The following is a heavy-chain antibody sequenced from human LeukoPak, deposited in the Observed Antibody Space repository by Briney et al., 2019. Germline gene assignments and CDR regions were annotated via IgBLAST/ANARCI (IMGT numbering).Heavy chain of an antibody. Sequence: GGSLRLSCAASGFSCSSYWMSWVRQAPGKGLEWVANTNQDGSAENYVASVRGRFTISRDNAENSLYLQMNSLRAEDTAVYYCAREGFLDYWGQGTLVTVSS. CDR2: TNQDGSAE. CDR3: AREGFLDY. CDR1: GFSCSSYW. J-gene: IGHJ4*02. D-gene: IGHD2/OR15-2a*01. V-gene: IGHV3-7*01.